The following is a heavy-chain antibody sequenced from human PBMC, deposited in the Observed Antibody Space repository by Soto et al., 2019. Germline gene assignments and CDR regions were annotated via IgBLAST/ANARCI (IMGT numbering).Heavy chain of an antibody. Sequence: SVKVSCKASGGTFSSYAISWVRQAPGQGLEWMGGIIPIFGTANYAQKFQGRVTITADESTSTAYMELSSLRSEDTAVYYCARNMGIAAADTYYYYGMDVWGQGTTVTVSS. V-gene: IGHV1-69*13. D-gene: IGHD6-13*01. CDR1: GGTFSSYA. J-gene: IGHJ6*02. CDR2: IIPIFGTA. CDR3: ARNMGIAAADTYYYYGMDV.